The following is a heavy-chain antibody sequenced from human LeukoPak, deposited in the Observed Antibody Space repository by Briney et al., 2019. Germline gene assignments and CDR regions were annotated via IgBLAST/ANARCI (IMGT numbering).Heavy chain of an antibody. D-gene: IGHD6-19*01. CDR3: ARAAGSSGWST. CDR2: ISSSSSYI. Sequence: GGSLRLSCAASGFTFSSYSMNWVRQAPGKGLVWVSSISSSSSYIYYADSVKGRFTISRDNAKNSLYLQMNNLRAEDTAVYYCARAAGSSGWSTWGQGTLVTVSS. V-gene: IGHV3-21*06. CDR1: GFTFSSYS. J-gene: IGHJ5*02.